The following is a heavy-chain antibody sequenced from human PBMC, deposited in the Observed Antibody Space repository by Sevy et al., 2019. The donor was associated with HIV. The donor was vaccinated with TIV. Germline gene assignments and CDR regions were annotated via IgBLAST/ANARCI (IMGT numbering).Heavy chain of an antibody. D-gene: IGHD3-16*01. CDR1: GGSISSYY. CDR3: ARLGELVDLYFQH. CDR2: IYYSGST. J-gene: IGHJ1*01. V-gene: IGHV4-59*08. Sequence: SETLSLTCTVSGGSISSYYWSWIRQPPGKGLEWIGYIYYSGSTNYNPSLKSRVTISVDTSKNHFSLKLSSVTAADTAVYYCARLGELVDLYFQHWGQGTLVTVS.